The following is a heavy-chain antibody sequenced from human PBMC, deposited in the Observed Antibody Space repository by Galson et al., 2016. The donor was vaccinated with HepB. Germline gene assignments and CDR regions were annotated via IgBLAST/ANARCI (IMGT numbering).Heavy chain of an antibody. D-gene: IGHD5-24*01. V-gene: IGHV3-23*01. CDR3: ARDQRWLQFGKDAFDL. J-gene: IGHJ3*01. CDR2: ISGSETT. Sequence: LRLSCAASGFTFSSYAMNWVRQAPGKGLEWVSTISGSETTSYADSMKGRFTISRDNSKNTLFLQMNSLRVEDTALYYCARDQRWLQFGKDAFDLWGQGTFVIVSS. CDR1: GFTFSSYA.